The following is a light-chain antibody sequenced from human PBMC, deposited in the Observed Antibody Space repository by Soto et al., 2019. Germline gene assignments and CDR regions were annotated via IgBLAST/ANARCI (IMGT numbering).Light chain of an antibody. Sequence: QSALTQPPSASGSLGQSVTISCTGTSSDVGGYNYVSWHQQHPGKAPKVMIYEVTKRPPGVPDRFSGSKSGNTASLTVSGLQAEDEADYYCSSFAGGGNPVLLGGGTKL. CDR2: EVT. CDR1: SSDVGGYNY. V-gene: IGLV2-8*01. J-gene: IGLJ2*01. CDR3: SSFAGGGNPVL.